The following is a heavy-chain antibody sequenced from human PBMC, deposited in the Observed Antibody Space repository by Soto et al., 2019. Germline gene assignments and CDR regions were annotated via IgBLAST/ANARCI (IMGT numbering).Heavy chain of an antibody. CDR1: GGSISSSSYY. Sequence: QLQLQESGPGLVKPSETLSLTCTVSGGSISSSSYYWGWIRQPPGKGLEWIGSIDYSGSTYYNPSLKRRVTISVDTSKNQFSLKLSSVTAADTAVYYCARQSGHFDYCGQGTLVTVSS. D-gene: IGHD5-12*01. J-gene: IGHJ4*02. CDR2: IDYSGST. V-gene: IGHV4-39*01. CDR3: ARQSGHFDY.